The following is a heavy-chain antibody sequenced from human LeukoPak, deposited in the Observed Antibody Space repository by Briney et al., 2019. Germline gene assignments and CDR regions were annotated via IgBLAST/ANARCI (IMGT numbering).Heavy chain of an antibody. J-gene: IGHJ4*02. D-gene: IGHD3-16*01. CDR3: ARDGTLHLGYDYVGSIDY. V-gene: IGHV3-11*04. CDR2: ISSSGSTI. CDR1: GFTFSDYY. Sequence: PGGSLRLSCAASGFTFSDYYMSWIRQAPGKGLEWVSYISSSGSTIYYADSVKGRSTISRDNAKNSLYLQMNSLRAEDTAVYYCARDGTLHLGYDYVGSIDYWGQGTLVTVSS.